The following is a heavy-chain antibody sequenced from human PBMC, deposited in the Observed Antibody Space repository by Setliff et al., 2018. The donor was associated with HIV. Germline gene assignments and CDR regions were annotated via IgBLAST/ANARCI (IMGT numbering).Heavy chain of an antibody. V-gene: IGHV4-30-4*08. CDR1: GFTFSSYA. CDR3: VRDDYGYNGKGFDY. Sequence: SETLRLSCAASGFTFSSYAMSWVRQPPGKGLEWIGYITYSGSAYYNPSLKSRVTISIDTSNNQISLRLSSVTAADTAMYYCVRDDYGYNGKGFDYWGPGTLVTVSS. D-gene: IGHD4-17*01. J-gene: IGHJ4*02. CDR2: ITYSGSA.